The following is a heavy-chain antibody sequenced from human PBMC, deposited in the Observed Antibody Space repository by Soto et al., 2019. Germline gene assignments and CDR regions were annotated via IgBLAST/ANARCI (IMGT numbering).Heavy chain of an antibody. Sequence: SVKVSCKASGGTFSAYTISWVRQAPGQGLEWMGRIIPTLPLANYAQTFRGRLTITADKSTNTAYMELRSLRSEDTAVYYCAATGDDYYYYYGMDVWGQGTTVTVSS. CDR2: IIPTLPLA. CDR1: GGTFSAYT. J-gene: IGHJ6*02. V-gene: IGHV1-69*02. CDR3: AATGDDYYYYYGMDV. D-gene: IGHD1-1*01.